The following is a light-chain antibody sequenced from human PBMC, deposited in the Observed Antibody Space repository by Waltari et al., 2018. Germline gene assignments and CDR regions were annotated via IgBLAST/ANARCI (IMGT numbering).Light chain of an antibody. J-gene: IGKJ2*01. Sequence: IVMTQTPLSSPVTLGQPASISCRSSQSLGHSDGNTYLSWLQQRPGQPPRHLIHKSSNRFSGVPDRFSGSGAGTDFTLKISRVEAEDVGVYFCMQVTQLPLFRYTFGQGTKLEIK. CDR3: MQVTQLPLFRYT. CDR2: KSS. CDR1: QSLGHSDGNTY. V-gene: IGKV2-24*01.